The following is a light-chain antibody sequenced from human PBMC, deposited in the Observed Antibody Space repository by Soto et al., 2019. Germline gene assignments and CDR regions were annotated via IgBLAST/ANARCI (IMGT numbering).Light chain of an antibody. V-gene: IGLV1-44*01. J-gene: IGLJ1*01. CDR3: AEWDDSLNGRYD. CDR1: SSHIGSNT. Sequence: QSVLTQPPSASGTPGQRVIISCSGSSSHIGSNTVNWYQQLPGTAPKLLIYSNNQRPSGVPDRFSGSKSGTSASLAISGLQSEDEAEYYCAEWDDSLNGRYDFGTGTKVTVL. CDR2: SNN.